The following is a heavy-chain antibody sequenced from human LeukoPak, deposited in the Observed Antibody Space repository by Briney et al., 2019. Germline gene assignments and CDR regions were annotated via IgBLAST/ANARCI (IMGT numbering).Heavy chain of an antibody. CDR1: GFTVSSNY. CDR3: ASKLWLPCLDY. D-gene: IGHD5-18*01. CDR2: IYSGGST. J-gene: IGHJ4*02. Sequence: PGGSLRLSCAASGFTVSSNYMSWVRQAPGKGLEWVSVIYSGGSTYYADSVKGRFTISRDNSKNTLYLQMNSLRAEDTAVYYCASKLWLPCLDYWGQGTLVTVSS. V-gene: IGHV3-66*01.